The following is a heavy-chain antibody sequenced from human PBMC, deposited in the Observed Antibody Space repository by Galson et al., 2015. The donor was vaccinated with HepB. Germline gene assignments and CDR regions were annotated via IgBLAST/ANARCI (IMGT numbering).Heavy chain of an antibody. D-gene: IGHD2-21*02. V-gene: IGHV5-10-1*01. Sequence: QSGAEVKKPGESLRISCKGSGYSFTSYWISWVRQMPGKGLEWMGRIDPSDSYTNYSPSFQGHVTISADKSISTAYLQWSSLKASDTAMYYCARLPRSVTPRGAFDIWGQGTMVTVSS. CDR3: ARLPRSVTPRGAFDI. CDR2: IDPSDSYT. J-gene: IGHJ3*02. CDR1: GYSFTSYW.